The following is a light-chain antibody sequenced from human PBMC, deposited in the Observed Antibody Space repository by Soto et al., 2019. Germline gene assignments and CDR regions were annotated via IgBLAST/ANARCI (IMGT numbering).Light chain of an antibody. CDR1: QSVSSTY. J-gene: IGKJ2*01. CDR3: QQYASSPYT. V-gene: IGKV3-20*01. Sequence: EIALTQSPGTLPLSPGERATLSCRASQSVSSTYLAWYQQKPGQAPRLLIYAASSRETGIPDTFSGSGSGTDFTLTISRLEPEDFAVYYCQQYASSPYTFGQGTKLEIK. CDR2: AAS.